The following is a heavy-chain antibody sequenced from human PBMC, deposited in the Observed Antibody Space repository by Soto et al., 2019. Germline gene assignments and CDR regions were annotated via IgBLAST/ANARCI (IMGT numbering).Heavy chain of an antibody. J-gene: IGHJ4*02. CDR1: GFTFSSYA. CDR2: ISYDGSNK. CDR3: ASAPTTVTTSYYFDY. V-gene: IGHV3-30-3*01. D-gene: IGHD4-17*01. Sequence: QVQLVESGGGVVQPGRSLRLSCAASGFTFSSYAMHWLRQAPGKGLEWVAVISYDGSNKYYADSVKGRFTISRDNFKNTLYLQMNSLRAEDTAVYYSASAPTTVTTSYYFDYWGQGTLVTVSS.